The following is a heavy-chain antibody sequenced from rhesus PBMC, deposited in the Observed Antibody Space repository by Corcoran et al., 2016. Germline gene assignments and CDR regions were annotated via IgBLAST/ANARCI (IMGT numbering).Heavy chain of an antibody. CDR3: ARDWGDFPYGLDS. V-gene: IGHV2-174*01. CDR2: IYWDDDK. CDR1: GFSLNTRGKG. Sequence: QVTLTESGPALVKPTQTLTLTCTFSGFSLNTRGKGVGWIRQPTGKALEWLALIYWDDDKRYSTPMNGRLTLSKDTSKNQVVLTRTNMDHVDTATYYCARDWGDFPYGLDSWGQGVVVTVSS. D-gene: IGHD3-34*01. J-gene: IGHJ6*01.